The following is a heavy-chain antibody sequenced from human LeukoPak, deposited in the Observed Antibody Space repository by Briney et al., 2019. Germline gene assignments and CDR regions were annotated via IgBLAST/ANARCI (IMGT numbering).Heavy chain of an antibody. CDR1: GFTFSSYA. CDR3: ARGPHGGFVIIPTEF. V-gene: IGHV3-21*01. J-gene: IGHJ4*02. D-gene: IGHD3-3*01. Sequence: GGSLRLSCAASGFTFSSYAMNWVRQAPGKGLEWVSSIDSSSSYIYYADSVKGRFTISRANAKNSLFLQMNSLRAEDTAEYYCARGPHGGFVIIPTEFWGQGTLVTVSS. CDR2: IDSSSSYI.